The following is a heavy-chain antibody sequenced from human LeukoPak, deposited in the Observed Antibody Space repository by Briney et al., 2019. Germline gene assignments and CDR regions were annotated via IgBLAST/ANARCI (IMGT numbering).Heavy chain of an antibody. V-gene: IGHV1-18*01. Sequence: GASVKVSCKASGYTLTSYGISWVRQAPGQGLEWMGWISAYNGNTNYAQKLQGRVTMTTDTSTSTAYMELRSLRSDDTAVYYCARDRGYSSSWHYYMDVWGKGTTVTVSS. D-gene: IGHD6-13*01. J-gene: IGHJ6*03. CDR2: ISAYNGNT. CDR1: GYTLTSYG. CDR3: ARDRGYSSSWHYYMDV.